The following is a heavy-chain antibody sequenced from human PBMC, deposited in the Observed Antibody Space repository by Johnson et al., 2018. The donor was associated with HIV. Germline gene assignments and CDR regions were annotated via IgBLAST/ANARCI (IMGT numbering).Heavy chain of an antibody. CDR3: ARGVPRTYYDSSGYSRWAFDI. D-gene: IGHD3-22*01. V-gene: IGHV3-13*01. CDR1: GFTFSSYD. CDR2: IGTAGDT. Sequence: VQLVESGGGVVQPGRSLRLSCAASGFTFSSYDMHWVRQATGKRLEWVSAIGTAGDTYYPGSVKGRFTISRENAKNSLYLQMNSLRAGDTAVYYCARGVPRTYYDSSGYSRWAFDIWGQGTMVTVS. J-gene: IGHJ3*02.